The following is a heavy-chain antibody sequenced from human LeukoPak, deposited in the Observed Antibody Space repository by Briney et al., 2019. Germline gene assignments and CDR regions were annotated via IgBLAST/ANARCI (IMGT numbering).Heavy chain of an antibody. CDR1: GGTFSSYA. CDR2: IIPIFGTA. V-gene: IGHV1-69*13. CDR3: ARKAGSTGYYIFDY. D-gene: IGHD3-9*01. Sequence: ASVKVSCKTSGGTFSSYAISWVRQAPGQGLEWMGAIIPIFGTANYGQKFQGRVTITADESTSTAYMELSSLRSEDTAVYYCARKAGSTGYYIFDYWGQGTLVTVSS. J-gene: IGHJ4*02.